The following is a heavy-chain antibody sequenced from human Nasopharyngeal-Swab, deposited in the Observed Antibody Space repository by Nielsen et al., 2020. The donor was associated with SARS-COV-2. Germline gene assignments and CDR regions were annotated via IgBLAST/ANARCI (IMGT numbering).Heavy chain of an antibody. Sequence: SETLSLTCAVSGGSISSSNSWSWVRQPPGKGLEWIGEIYHSGSTNYNPSLKSRVTTSVDKSKNQFSLKLSSVTAADTAVYYCARYWYSYASKHNWFDPWGQGTLVTVSS. CDR2: IYHSGST. CDR1: GGSISSSNS. D-gene: IGHD5-18*01. J-gene: IGHJ5*02. CDR3: ARYWYSYASKHNWFDP. V-gene: IGHV4-4*02.